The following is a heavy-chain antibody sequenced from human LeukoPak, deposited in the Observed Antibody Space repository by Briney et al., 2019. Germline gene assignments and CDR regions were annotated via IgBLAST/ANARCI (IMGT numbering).Heavy chain of an antibody. CDR2: IYYSGST. J-gene: IGHJ4*02. V-gene: IGHV4-39*07. CDR3: ARAQSSGYPRFDY. D-gene: IGHD3-22*01. Sequence: SETLSLTCTVSGGSIGRSSYYWGWIRQPPVKGLEWIGNIYYSGSTNYNPSLKSRVTISVDTSKNQFSLKLSSVTAADTAVYYCARAQSSGYPRFDYWGQGTLVTVSS. CDR1: GGSIGRSSYY.